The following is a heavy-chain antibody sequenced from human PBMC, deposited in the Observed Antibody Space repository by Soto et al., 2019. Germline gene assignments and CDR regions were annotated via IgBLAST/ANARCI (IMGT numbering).Heavy chain of an antibody. CDR3: ARDTRPSPVTTGWFDP. V-gene: IGHV4-31*03. CDR1: GGSISSGGYY. CDR2: IYYSGST. D-gene: IGHD4-17*01. Sequence: LSLTCTVSGGSISSGGYYWSWIRQRPGKGLEWIGCIYYSGSTSYNPSLKSRVTISVDTSKNQFSLNLSSVTAADTAVYYCARDTRPSPVTTGWFDPWGQGTLVTVSS. J-gene: IGHJ5*02.